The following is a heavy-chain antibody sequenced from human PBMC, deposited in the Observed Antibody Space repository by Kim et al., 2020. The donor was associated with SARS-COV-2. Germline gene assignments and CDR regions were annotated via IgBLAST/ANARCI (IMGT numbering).Heavy chain of an antibody. D-gene: IGHD6-19*01. V-gene: IGHV6-1*01. Sequence: SQTLSLTCVISGDSLSSNTVAWSWIRQSPSSGLEWLGRTYYRSKWFSDYAVSVKSRIIINADPSKNQFSLHLNSVTPDDTATYYCVRYSGWYYFDYWGQG. CDR1: GDSLSSNTVA. J-gene: IGHJ4*02. CDR2: TYYRSKWFS. CDR3: VRYSGWYYFDY.